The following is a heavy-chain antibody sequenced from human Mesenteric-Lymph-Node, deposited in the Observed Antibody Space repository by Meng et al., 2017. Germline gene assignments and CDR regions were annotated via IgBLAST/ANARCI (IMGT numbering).Heavy chain of an antibody. CDR1: GLTFSSYS. D-gene: IGHD6-13*01. CDR3: ARGLQLATPVFGWFDP. J-gene: IGHJ5*02. CDR2: ISSSSSYI. Sequence: VQLQASGPGLVKPSGTLSLTCAVSGLTFSSYSMNWVRQAPGKGLEWVSSISSSSSYIYYADSVKGRFTISRDNAKNSLYPQMNSLRAEDTAVYYCARGLQLATPVFGWFDPWGQGTLVTVSS. V-gene: IGHV3-21*01.